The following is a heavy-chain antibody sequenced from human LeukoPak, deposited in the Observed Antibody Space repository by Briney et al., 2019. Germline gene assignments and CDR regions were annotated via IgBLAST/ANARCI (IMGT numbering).Heavy chain of an antibody. J-gene: IGHJ4*02. D-gene: IGHD2-2*01. V-gene: IGHV3-9*01. CDR1: GFTFHDYA. CDR2: ISWNSRSI. Sequence: GGSLRLSCAASGFTFHDYAMHWVRHAPGKGLEGVSGISWNSRSIVYADSVKGRFTISRDNANNSVYLQMNSLRAEDTALYYCAKVGYCSSTSCYGMDYWGQGTLVTVSS. CDR3: AKVGYCSSTSCYGMDY.